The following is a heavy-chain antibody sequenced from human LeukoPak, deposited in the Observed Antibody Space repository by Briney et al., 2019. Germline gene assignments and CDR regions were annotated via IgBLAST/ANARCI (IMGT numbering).Heavy chain of an antibody. V-gene: IGHV3-23*01. J-gene: IGHJ4*02. Sequence: GGSLRLSCAASGFTFSSYAMSWVRQAPGKGLEWVSAISGSGGSTYYADSVKGRFTISRDNSKNTLYLQMNSLRAEDTAVYYCAKDVKYYYDSSSYYDYRGQGTLVTVSS. D-gene: IGHD3-22*01. CDR2: ISGSGGST. CDR1: GFTFSSYA. CDR3: AKDVKYYYDSSSYYDY.